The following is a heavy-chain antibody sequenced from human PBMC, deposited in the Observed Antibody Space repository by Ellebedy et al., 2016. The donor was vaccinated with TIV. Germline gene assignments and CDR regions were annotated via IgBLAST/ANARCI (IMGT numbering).Heavy chain of an antibody. D-gene: IGHD4-17*01. J-gene: IGHJ3*02. V-gene: IGHV3-7*01. Sequence: GGSLRLSCATSGFSFSSYWMTWVRQAPGKGLEWVANINQDGREKYYVDSVKGRFTISRDNAKTSLYLLMNSLRADDTAMYYCASDGSYGDYLSPTHAFVMWGQGTMVSVSS. CDR2: INQDGREK. CDR1: GFSFSSYW. CDR3: ASDGSYGDYLSPTHAFVM.